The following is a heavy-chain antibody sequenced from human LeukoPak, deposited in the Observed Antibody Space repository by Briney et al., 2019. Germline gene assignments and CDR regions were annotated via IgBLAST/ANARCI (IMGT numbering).Heavy chain of an antibody. V-gene: IGHV1-2*02. CDR2: INPNSGGT. J-gene: IGHJ4*02. D-gene: IGHD4-17*01. CDR3: ARDTTVTTVPFDY. Sequence: ASVKVSCKASGYTFTGYYMHWVRQAPGQGLEWMGWINPNSGGTNYAQKFQGRVTMTRDTSISTAYTELSRLRSDDTAVYYCARDTTVTTVPFDYWGQGTLVTVSS. CDR1: GYTFTGYY.